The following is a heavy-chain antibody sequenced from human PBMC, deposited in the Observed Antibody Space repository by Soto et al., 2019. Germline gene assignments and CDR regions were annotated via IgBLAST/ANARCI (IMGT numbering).Heavy chain of an antibody. D-gene: IGHD2-8*01. J-gene: IGHJ4*02. V-gene: IGHV1-18*01. Sequence: QVQLVQSGAEVKKPGASVKVSCKASGYTFTSYGISWVRQAPGQGLEWMGWISAYNGNTNYAQKLQGRVTMTTDTYTSKVYMELRSLRYDDTAVYYCARSLIVLMGPYYFDYWGQGTLVTVSS. CDR3: ARSLIVLMGPYYFDY. CDR1: GYTFTSYG. CDR2: ISAYNGNT.